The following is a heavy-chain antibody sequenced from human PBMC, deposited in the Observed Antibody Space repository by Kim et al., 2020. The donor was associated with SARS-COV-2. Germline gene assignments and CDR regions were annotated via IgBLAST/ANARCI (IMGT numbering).Heavy chain of an antibody. D-gene: IGHD1-1*01. CDR3: ARDGPSFWNDGYIWFDP. V-gene: IGHV1-2*04. Sequence: ASVKVSCKASGYTFTGYYMHWVRQAPGQGLEWMGWINPNSGGTNYAQKFQGWVTMTRDTSISTAYMELSRLRSDDTAVYYCARDGPSFWNDGYIWFDPWGQGTLVTVSS. J-gene: IGHJ5*02. CDR1: GYTFTGYY. CDR2: INPNSGGT.